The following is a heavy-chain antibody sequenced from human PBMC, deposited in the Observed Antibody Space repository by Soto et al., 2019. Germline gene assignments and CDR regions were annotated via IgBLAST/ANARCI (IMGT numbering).Heavy chain of an antibody. Sequence: GESLNISCRTSGYKFTSYWIAWVRQMPGKGLEWMGIIFPSDSDTRYSPSFQGQVTISADRSTSTVILQWASLKASDTAVYFCARKDKSGYFNWFDPWGQGTLVTV. CDR2: IFPSDSDT. CDR1: GYKFTSYW. CDR3: ARKDKSGYFNWFDP. D-gene: IGHD5-12*01. V-gene: IGHV5-51*01. J-gene: IGHJ5*02.